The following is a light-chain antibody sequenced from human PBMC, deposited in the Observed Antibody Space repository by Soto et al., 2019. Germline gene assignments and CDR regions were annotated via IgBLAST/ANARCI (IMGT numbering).Light chain of an antibody. J-gene: IGKJ1*01. Sequence: EIVLTQSPATLYLSPGDRATLSCRASQSVDWYVAWYQQKPGQAPRLLIYDALKRATGTPDRFSGSGSGTDFTLTISSLQSEDFAVYYCHHYNNWPRTFGQGTKVEIK. V-gene: IGKV3-11*01. CDR2: DAL. CDR1: QSVDWY. CDR3: HHYNNWPRT.